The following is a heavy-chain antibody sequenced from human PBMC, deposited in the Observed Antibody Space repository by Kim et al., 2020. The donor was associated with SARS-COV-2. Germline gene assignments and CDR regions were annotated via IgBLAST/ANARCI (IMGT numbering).Heavy chain of an antibody. V-gene: IGHV3-30*01. D-gene: IGHD5-18*01. Sequence: DSVKCRFTISRDNSKNTLYLQMNSLRAEDTAGYYWAREGGRYSYGGGWFDHWGQGTLVTVSS. J-gene: IGHJ5*02. CDR3: AREGGRYSYGGGWFDH.